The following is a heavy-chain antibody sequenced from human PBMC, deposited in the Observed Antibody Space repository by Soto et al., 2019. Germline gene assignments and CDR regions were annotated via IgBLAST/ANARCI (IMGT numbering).Heavy chain of an antibody. J-gene: IGHJ4*02. Sequence: SSETLSLTCAVYGGSFSGYYWSWIRQPPGKGLEWIGEINHSGSTNYNPSLKSRVTISVDTSKNQFSLKLSSVTAADTAVYYCARISSSGWYAVNQVLYYFDYWGQGTLVTVSS. D-gene: IGHD6-19*01. CDR2: INHSGST. CDR1: GGSFSGYY. V-gene: IGHV4-34*01. CDR3: ARISSSGWYAVNQVLYYFDY.